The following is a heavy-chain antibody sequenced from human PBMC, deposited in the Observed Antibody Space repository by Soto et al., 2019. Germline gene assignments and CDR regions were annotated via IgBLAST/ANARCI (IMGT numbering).Heavy chain of an antibody. Sequence: PSETLSLTCTVSGDSISAYSWSWVRQPPGKGLEWIGNIHYNGNTKYNPSLKSRVTMSLDTSKNQFSLRLISVTAADTAIYYCARVGGSGWNFDSWGQGILVTVSS. CDR2: IHYNGNT. J-gene: IGHJ4*02. CDR1: GDSISAYS. D-gene: IGHD6-19*01. V-gene: IGHV4-59*01. CDR3: ARVGGSGWNFDS.